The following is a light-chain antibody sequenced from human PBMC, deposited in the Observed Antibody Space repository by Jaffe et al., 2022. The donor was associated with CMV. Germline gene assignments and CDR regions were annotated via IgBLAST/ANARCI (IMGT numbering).Light chain of an antibody. CDR3: ATWDSSLSAWV. Sequence: QSVLTQPPSVSAAPGQKVTVSCSGSSSNIGNSYVSWYQQLPGSAPKLLIFDNNRRPSGIPDRFSGSKSGTSAALGITGLQTGDEADYYCATWDSSLSAWVFGGGTKLTVL. V-gene: IGLV1-51*01. J-gene: IGLJ2*01. CDR1: SSNIGNSY. CDR2: DNN.